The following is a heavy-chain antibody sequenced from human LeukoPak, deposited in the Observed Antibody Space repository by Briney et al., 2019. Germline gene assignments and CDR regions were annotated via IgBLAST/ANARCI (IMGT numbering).Heavy chain of an antibody. V-gene: IGHV3-53*01. CDR2: IYAAGDT. Sequence: PGGSLRLSCAASGFTVSSSFMSWVRQAPGKGLEWVSVIYAAGDTYYADSVKGRFTISRDNSKNTLYLQMNSLRAEDTAVYYCARSGSGWFDYWGQGTLVTVSS. CDR1: GFTVSSSF. CDR3: ARSGSGWFDY. D-gene: IGHD6-19*01. J-gene: IGHJ4*02.